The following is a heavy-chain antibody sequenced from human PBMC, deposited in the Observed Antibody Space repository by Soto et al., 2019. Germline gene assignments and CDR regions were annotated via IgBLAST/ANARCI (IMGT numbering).Heavy chain of an antibody. J-gene: IGHJ4*02. CDR2: ISGSGDNT. V-gene: IGHV3-23*01. CDR3: AKRSSSSTFDY. D-gene: IGHD6-6*01. Sequence: GGSLRLSCADSRFTFSSYAMTWVRQAPGKGLEWVSAISGSGDNTYYADSVKGRFAISRDNSKNTLYLQMNSLRAEDTAVYYCAKRSSSSTFDYWGQGTLVTVSS. CDR1: RFTFSSYA.